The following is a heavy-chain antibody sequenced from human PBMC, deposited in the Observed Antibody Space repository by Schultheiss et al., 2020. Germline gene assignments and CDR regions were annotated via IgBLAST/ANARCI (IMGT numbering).Heavy chain of an antibody. D-gene: IGHD2-21*01. V-gene: IGHV4-39*07. CDR1: GGSISSSSYY. CDR3: ARCRGLFGLNWFDP. Sequence: SETLSLTCTVSGGSISSSSYYWGWIRQPPGKGLEWIGEINHSGSTNYNPSLKSRVTISVDTSKNQFSLKLSSVTAADTAVYYCARCRGLFGLNWFDPWGQGTLVTVSS. J-gene: IGHJ5*02. CDR2: INHSGST.